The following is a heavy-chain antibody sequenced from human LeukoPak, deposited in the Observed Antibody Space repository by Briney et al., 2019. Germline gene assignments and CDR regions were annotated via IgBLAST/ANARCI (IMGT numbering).Heavy chain of an antibody. Sequence: GGSLRLSCAASGFTFSDYYMSWIRQAPGKGLEWVSYISSSGSTIYYADSVKGRFTISRDNAKNSLYLQMNSLRAEDTAVYYCARVTWFGELTLDYWGQGTLVTVSS. CDR1: GFTFSDYY. D-gene: IGHD3-10*01. J-gene: IGHJ4*02. CDR2: ISSSGSTI. V-gene: IGHV3-11*01. CDR3: ARVTWFGELTLDY.